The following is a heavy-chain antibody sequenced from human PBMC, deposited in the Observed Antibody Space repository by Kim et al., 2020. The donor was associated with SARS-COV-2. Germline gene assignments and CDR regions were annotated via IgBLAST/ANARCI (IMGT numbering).Heavy chain of an antibody. CDR1: GDSISTYF. D-gene: IGHD6-19*01. J-gene: IGHJ2*01. CDR3: ARDSGAVTGIWYFDL. Sequence: SETLSLTCTVSGDSISTYFWSWIRQPPGKGLEWIGYIHYTGSTKYNTSLKSRLTISVDTSKNQFSLNLNSVTAADTAVYYCARDSGAVTGIWYFDLWGLGTLVTVSS. CDR2: IHYTGST. V-gene: IGHV4-59*01.